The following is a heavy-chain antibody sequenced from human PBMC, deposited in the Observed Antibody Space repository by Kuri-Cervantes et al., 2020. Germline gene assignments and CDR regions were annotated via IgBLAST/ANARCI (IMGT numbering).Heavy chain of an antibody. CDR3: ARDRVGSSWHQSQGY. CDR1: GFTFSIYS. D-gene: IGHD6-13*01. CDR2: ISSSGSTI. Sequence: GGSLRLSCEASGFTFSIYSMNWVRQAPGKGLEWVSYISSSGSTIYYADSVKGRFTISRDNAKNSLYLQMNSLRAEDTAVYYCARDRVGSSWHQSQGYWGQGTLVTVSS. J-gene: IGHJ4*02. V-gene: IGHV3-48*04.